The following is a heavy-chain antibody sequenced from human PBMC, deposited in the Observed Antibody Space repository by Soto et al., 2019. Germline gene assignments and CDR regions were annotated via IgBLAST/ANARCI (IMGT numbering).Heavy chain of an antibody. J-gene: IGHJ3*02. CDR2: INPATGAA. D-gene: IGHD3-3*01. V-gene: IGHV1-2*02. CDR1: GYPVTAYY. Sequence: QLHLVQSGAVVKKPGASVTVSCSASGYPVTAYYMHWVRQAPGRGLEWMGGINPATGAAKYTQTFQGRVTRTRDRSPSTVFMELSGLTSEDTAVFYCARGGGVGVAGSAAFDMWGQGTLVIVSS. CDR3: ARGGGVGVAGSAAFDM.